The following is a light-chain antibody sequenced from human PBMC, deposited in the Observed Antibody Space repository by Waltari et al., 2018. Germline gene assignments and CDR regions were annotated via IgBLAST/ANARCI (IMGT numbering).Light chain of an antibody. J-gene: IGKJ5*01. CDR1: QDIAKY. CDR3: QQFQTFTT. V-gene: IGKV1-33*01. CDR2: GAS. Sequence: DIQLTQSPSSLSASVGDRVTITCQARQDIAKYLNWYQQKPGKAPKLLIYGASNLEGGVPSRFSGSGSGTYFTFTISGLQTEDFATYYCQQFQTFTTFGQGTRLEIK.